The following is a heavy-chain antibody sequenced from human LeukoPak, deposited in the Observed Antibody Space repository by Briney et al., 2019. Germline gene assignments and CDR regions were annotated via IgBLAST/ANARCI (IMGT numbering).Heavy chain of an antibody. CDR3: ARPYLYASGWHYFDY. CDR1: GFTFSSYA. Sequence: PGGSLRLSCAASGFTFSSYAMSWVRQAPGKGLEWVSAISGSGGSTYYADSVKGRFTISRDNSKNTLYLQMNSLRVGDTAVYYCARPYLYASGWHYFDYWGQGTLVPVSS. V-gene: IGHV3-23*01. J-gene: IGHJ4*02. D-gene: IGHD6-19*01. CDR2: ISGSGGST.